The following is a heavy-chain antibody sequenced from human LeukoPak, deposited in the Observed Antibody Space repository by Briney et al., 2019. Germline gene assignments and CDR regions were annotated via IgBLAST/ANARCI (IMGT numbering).Heavy chain of an antibody. D-gene: IGHD1-26*01. CDR1: GYSFTSYW. Sequence: GESLKISCKGSGYSFTSYWIGWVRQMPGKGLEWMGIIYPGDSNTRYSPSFQGQVTISADESISTAYLRWSSLKASDSAMYYCARRKGGTSPAIFDYWGQGTLVTVSS. V-gene: IGHV5-51*01. J-gene: IGHJ4*02. CDR3: ARRKGGTSPAIFDY. CDR2: IYPGDSNT.